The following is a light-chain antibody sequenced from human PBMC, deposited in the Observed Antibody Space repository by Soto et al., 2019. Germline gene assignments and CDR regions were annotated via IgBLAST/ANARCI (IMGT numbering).Light chain of an antibody. CDR2: AAS. CDR1: QGISNS. CDR3: QMYNSAPPFT. Sequence: DIQMTQSPSSLSASVGDRVTITCRASQGISNSLAWYQQRPGKVPKLLIYAASTLQSGVPSRFSGSGSGTDFTLTISSLQPEDVATYYCQMYNSAPPFTFGPGTKVDIK. J-gene: IGKJ3*01. V-gene: IGKV1-27*01.